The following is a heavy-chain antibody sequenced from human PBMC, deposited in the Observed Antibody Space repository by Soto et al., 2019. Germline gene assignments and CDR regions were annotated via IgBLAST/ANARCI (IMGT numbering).Heavy chain of an antibody. CDR1: GDSVSSDTAA. Sequence: SQTLSLTCAISGDSVSSDTAAWNWIRQSPSRGLEWLGRTYYRSKWYNDYAVSVKSRITLNPDTSKNQFSLQLNSLTPEDTAVYYCARGPGGGYGYYYGMDVWGQGTTVTVSS. V-gene: IGHV6-1*01. D-gene: IGHD3-22*01. CDR2: TYYRSKWYN. J-gene: IGHJ6*02. CDR3: ARGPGGGYGYYYGMDV.